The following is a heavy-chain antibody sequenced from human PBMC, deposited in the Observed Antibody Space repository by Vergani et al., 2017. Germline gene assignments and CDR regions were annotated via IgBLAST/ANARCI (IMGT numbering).Heavy chain of an antibody. J-gene: IGHJ6*03. CDR1: GFTFDDYA. D-gene: IGHD2-15*01. CDR2: IRWNSGSI. Sequence: EVQLVESGGGLVQPGRSLRLSCAASGFTFDDYAMHWVRQAPGKGLEWVSGIRWNSGSIGYADSVKSRFTISRDNAKNSLYLQMNSLRAEDTALYYCAKDSTHSVVVAAMDVWGKGTTVTVSS. V-gene: IGHV3-9*01. CDR3: AKDSTHSVVVAAMDV.